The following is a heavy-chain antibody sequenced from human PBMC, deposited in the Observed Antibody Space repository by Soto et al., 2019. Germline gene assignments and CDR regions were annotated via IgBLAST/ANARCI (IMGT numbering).Heavy chain of an antibody. CDR2: IDWSDDV. Sequence: SGPTLVNPTQTLTLTCVFSVFSLSTSGTSVSWIRQPPGKALEWLALIDWSDDVYYHTSLKTILSMSKDTSKNLVVLIMTILDPSDTATYYGARSSGNYQRGFDSWGRGTLVTVSS. CDR3: ARSSGNYQRGFDS. V-gene: IGHV2-70*13. D-gene: IGHD1-26*01. CDR1: VFSLSTSGTS. J-gene: IGHJ4*02.